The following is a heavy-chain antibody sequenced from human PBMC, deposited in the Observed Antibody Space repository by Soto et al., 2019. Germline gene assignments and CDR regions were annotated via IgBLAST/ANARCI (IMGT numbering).Heavy chain of an antibody. Sequence: QVQLQESGPGLVRPSQTLSLTCTVSNGSIDNTVFFWNWIRQHPGSGLEWIGYISYSGKTFYNPALQSRVSMSLETSTNQFSLKLSSVTAADTAVYFCARHLSGDYPNANWFDPWGQGTLVTVSS. V-gene: IGHV4-31*03. CDR1: NGSIDNTVFF. CDR2: ISYSGKT. D-gene: IGHD4-17*01. J-gene: IGHJ5*02. CDR3: ARHLSGDYPNANWFDP.